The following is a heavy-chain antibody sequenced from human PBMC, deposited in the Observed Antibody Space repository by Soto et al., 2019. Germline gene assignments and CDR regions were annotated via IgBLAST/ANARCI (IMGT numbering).Heavy chain of an antibody. D-gene: IGHD4-17*01. V-gene: IGHV3-7*01. CDR1: GFTFTKYW. Sequence: LRLSCTASGFTFTKYWMIWVRQAPGKGLEWVANIKQDESEKYYVDSVKGRFTISRDNAKNSLYLEMNSLRAEDTAVYYCATEPRYGDYENYWGQGTLVTVSS. CDR3: ATEPRYGDYENY. CDR2: IKQDESEK. J-gene: IGHJ4*02.